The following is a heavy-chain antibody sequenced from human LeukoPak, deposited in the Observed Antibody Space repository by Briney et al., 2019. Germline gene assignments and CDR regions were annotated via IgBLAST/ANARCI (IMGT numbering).Heavy chain of an antibody. CDR1: GFTFSSYA. Sequence: GGSLRLSCAASGFTFSSYAMSWVRQAPGKGLEWVSAISGSGGSTYYADSVKGRFTISRDNSKNTLYLQMDSLRAEDTAVYFCAKPFYGSGTYYNSFFDYWGQGILVTVSS. CDR3: AKPFYGSGTYYNSFFDY. D-gene: IGHD3-10*01. CDR2: ISGSGGST. J-gene: IGHJ4*02. V-gene: IGHV3-23*01.